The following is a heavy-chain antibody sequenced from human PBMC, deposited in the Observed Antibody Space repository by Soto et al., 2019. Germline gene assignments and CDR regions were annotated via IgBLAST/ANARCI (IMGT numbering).Heavy chain of an antibody. Sequence: QSQTLSLTCAISGDSVSSNSAAWHWIRQSPSRGLEWLGRTYYRSKWYNDYAVSLKSRITINPDTSKNQFSLQLNSVTPEDTAVYYCARDRIPITIFGVAEKKGHSNYYYYYGMDVWGQGTTVTVSS. D-gene: IGHD3-3*01. V-gene: IGHV6-1*01. CDR1: GDSVSSNSAA. CDR2: TYYRSKWYN. J-gene: IGHJ6*02. CDR3: ARDRIPITIFGVAEKKGHSNYYYYYGMDV.